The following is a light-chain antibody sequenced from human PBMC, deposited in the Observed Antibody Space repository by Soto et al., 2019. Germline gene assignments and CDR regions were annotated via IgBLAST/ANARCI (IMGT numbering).Light chain of an antibody. V-gene: IGKV3-15*01. J-gene: IGKJ1*01. CDR1: QSVSSN. CDR2: GAS. CDR3: QQYNNRPT. Sequence: EIVMTQSPATLSVSPGERATLSCRASQSVSSNLAWYQQKPGQAPRLLIYGASTRATGIPARFSGSGSGTEFTLRISSLQSADFAVYYCQQYNNRPTFGQGTKVDIK.